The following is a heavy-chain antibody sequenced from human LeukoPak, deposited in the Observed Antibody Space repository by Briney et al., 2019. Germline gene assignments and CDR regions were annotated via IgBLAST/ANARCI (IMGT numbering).Heavy chain of an antibody. D-gene: IGHD6-19*01. CDR2: ISGSGGST. CDR3: AKDPTVAGTAEYFQN. Sequence: GGSLRLSCAASGFTFSSYAMSWVRQAPGKGLEWVSSISGSGGSTYYADPVKGRFTISRDNSKNTLYLQMNSLRAEDTAVYYCAKDPTVAGTAEYFQNWGQGTLVTVSS. V-gene: IGHV3-23*01. CDR1: GFTFSSYA. J-gene: IGHJ1*01.